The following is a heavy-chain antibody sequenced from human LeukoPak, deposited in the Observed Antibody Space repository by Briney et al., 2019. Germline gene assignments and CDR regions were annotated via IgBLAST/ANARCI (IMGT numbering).Heavy chain of an antibody. Sequence: GASVKVSCKASGYTFTGYYMHWVRQAPGQGLEWMGWINPNSGGTNYAQKFQGRVTMTRDTSISTAYMELSRLRSDDTAVYYCARDSDNWNEPYYFDYWGQGAQVTVSS. CDR2: INPNSGGT. D-gene: IGHD1-20*01. J-gene: IGHJ4*02. V-gene: IGHV1-2*02. CDR3: ARDSDNWNEPYYFDY. CDR1: GYTFTGYY.